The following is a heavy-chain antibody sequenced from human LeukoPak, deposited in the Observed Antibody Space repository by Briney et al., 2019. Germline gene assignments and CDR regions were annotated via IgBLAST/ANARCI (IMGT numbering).Heavy chain of an antibody. CDR2: IYHSGST. Sequence: SETLSLTCAVSGYSISSGYYWGWIRQPPGKGLEWIGSIYHSGSTYYNPSLKSRVTISVDTSKNQFSLKLSSVTAAETAVYYCASSSVILGTVGATSFDYWGQGTLVTVSS. CDR3: ASSSVILGTVGATSFDY. CDR1: GYSISSGYY. J-gene: IGHJ4*02. V-gene: IGHV4-38-2*01. D-gene: IGHD1-26*01.